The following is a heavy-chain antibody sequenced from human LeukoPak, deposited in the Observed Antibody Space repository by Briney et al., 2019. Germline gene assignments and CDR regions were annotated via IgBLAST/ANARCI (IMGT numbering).Heavy chain of an antibody. CDR3: ARHVSHFIAAGDY. CDR2: IYPGDSDT. D-gene: IGHD6-13*01. J-gene: IGHJ4*02. V-gene: IGHV5-51*01. CDR1: GYSFTSYW. Sequence: GESLKISCKGSGYSFTSYWIGWVRQMPGKGLEGMGIIYPGDSDTRYSPSFQGQVTISADKSISTAYLQWSSLKASDTAMYYCARHVSHFIAAGDYWGQGTLVTVSS.